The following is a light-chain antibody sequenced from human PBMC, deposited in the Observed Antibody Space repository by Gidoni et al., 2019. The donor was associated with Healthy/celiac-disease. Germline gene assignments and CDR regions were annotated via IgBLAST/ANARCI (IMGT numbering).Light chain of an antibody. J-gene: IGKJ2*01. Sequence: DIQMTQSPSSLSASVGDRVTITCRASQSISSYLNWYQQKPGKAPKLLIYAASSLQSGVPSRFSGSGSGTDFTLTISSLQPEDFATYYCQQSYSTLPRYTFXQXTKLEIK. CDR2: AAS. CDR1: QSISSY. CDR3: QQSYSTLPRYT. V-gene: IGKV1-39*01.